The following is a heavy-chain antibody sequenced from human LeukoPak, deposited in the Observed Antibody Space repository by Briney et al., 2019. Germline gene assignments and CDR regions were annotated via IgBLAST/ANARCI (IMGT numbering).Heavy chain of an antibody. Sequence: SETLSLTCTVSGGSISRGGYHWSWIRQHPGKGLEWIGYIYYSGSTYYNPSLKSRLTISVDTSKNQFSLKLSSVTAADPAVYYCARVSPTPTTIFGVAPNWFDPWGQGTLVTVSS. D-gene: IGHD3-3*01. CDR2: IYYSGST. V-gene: IGHV4-31*03. CDR3: ARVSPTPTTIFGVAPNWFDP. CDR1: GGSISRGGYH. J-gene: IGHJ5*02.